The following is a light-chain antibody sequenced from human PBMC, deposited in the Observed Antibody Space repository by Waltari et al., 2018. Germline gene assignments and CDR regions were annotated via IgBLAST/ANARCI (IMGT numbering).Light chain of an antibody. V-gene: IGLV2-23*01. CDR1: RSDIGAYNL. Sequence: SVLPRPASVSGSPGQPIPVPCTGPRSDIGAYNLSAWFQQPPGQAPRPLISEATKRPSGVSYRFSGSKSGNTASLSISDLQAEDEADYYCCSYVGGSRVLFGGGTKLTV. CDR2: EAT. CDR3: CSYVGGSRVL. J-gene: IGLJ2*01.